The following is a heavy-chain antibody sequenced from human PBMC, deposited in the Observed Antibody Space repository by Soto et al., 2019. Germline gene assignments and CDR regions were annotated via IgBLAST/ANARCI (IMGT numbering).Heavy chain of an antibody. D-gene: IGHD6-19*01. CDR3: ASKYSSGWVGSRSTLIA. CDR2: IIPIFGTA. J-gene: IGHJ5*02. Sequence: QVQLVQSGAEVKKPGSSVKVSCKASGGTFSSYAISWVRQAPGQGLEWMGGIIPIFGTANYAQKFQGRVTITADESTSTAYMELSSLRSEDTAVYYCASKYSSGWVGSRSTLIAWDQGTLVTVSS. CDR1: GGTFSSYA. V-gene: IGHV1-69*01.